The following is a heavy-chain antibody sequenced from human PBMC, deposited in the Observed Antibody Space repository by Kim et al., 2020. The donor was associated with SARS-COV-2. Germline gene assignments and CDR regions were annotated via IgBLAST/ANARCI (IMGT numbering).Heavy chain of an antibody. Sequence: ASVKVSCKASGYTFTGYYMHWVRQAPGQGLEWMGRIIPNSGGTNYAQKFQGRVTMTRDTSISTAYMELSRLRSDDTAVYYCAREPPPTVTIQYDYYYGMDVWGQGTTVTVSS. CDR2: IIPNSGGT. CDR1: GYTFTGYY. J-gene: IGHJ6*02. D-gene: IGHD4-17*01. CDR3: AREPPPTVTIQYDYYYGMDV. V-gene: IGHV1-2*06.